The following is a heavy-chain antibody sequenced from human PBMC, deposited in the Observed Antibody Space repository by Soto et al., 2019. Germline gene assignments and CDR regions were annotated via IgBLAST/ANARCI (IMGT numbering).Heavy chain of an antibody. CDR2: ISANNGNT. V-gene: IGHV1-18*04. D-gene: IGHD2-2*02. CDR1: GDTFTNYG. Sequence: ASVKVCCKASGDTFTNYGISWVRQAPGQGLEWMGWISANNGNTNYAQKLQGRVTMTTDKSTSTAHMELRSLRSDGTAVYYCARDRDTVVVPAAISNYYYDMDVWGQGTTVTVSS. J-gene: IGHJ6*02. CDR3: ARDRDTVVVPAAISNYYYDMDV.